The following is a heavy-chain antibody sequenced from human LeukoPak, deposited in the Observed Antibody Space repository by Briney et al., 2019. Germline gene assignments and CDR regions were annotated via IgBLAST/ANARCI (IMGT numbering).Heavy chain of an antibody. V-gene: IGHV3-21*01. D-gene: IGHD3-22*01. CDR2: ISSSSSYI. CDR1: GFTFSSYS. Sequence: AGGSLRLSCAASGFTFSSYSMNWVCQAPGKGLEWVSSISSSSSYIYYADSVKGRFTISRDNAKNSLYLQMNSLRAEDTAVYYCARDANYYDSSGYPYHLDYWGQGTLVTVSS. CDR3: ARDANYYDSSGYPYHLDY. J-gene: IGHJ4*02.